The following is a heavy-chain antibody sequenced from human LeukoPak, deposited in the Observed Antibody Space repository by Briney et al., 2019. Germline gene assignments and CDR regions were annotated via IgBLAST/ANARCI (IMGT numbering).Heavy chain of an antibody. CDR1: GYTFTGYY. Sequence: ASVKVSCKASGYTFTGYYMHWVRQAPGQGLEWMGRINPNSGGTNYAQKFQGRVTTTRDTSISTAYVELSRLRSDDTAVYYCARDCSSTSCHHDAFDIWGQGTMVTVSS. J-gene: IGHJ3*02. D-gene: IGHD2-2*01. CDR2: INPNSGGT. CDR3: ARDCSSTSCHHDAFDI. V-gene: IGHV1-2*06.